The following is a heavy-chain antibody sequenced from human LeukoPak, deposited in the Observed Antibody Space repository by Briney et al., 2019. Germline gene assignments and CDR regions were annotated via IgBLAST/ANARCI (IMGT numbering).Heavy chain of an antibody. CDR1: GFTFSSYW. CDR2: INSDGSST. Sequence: GGSLRLSCAASGFTFSSYWMHWVRQAPGKGLVWVSRINSDGSSTSYADSVKGRFTISRDNAKNTLYLQMNSLRAEDTAVYYCAREYSSSSGGLDYWGQGTLVTVSS. V-gene: IGHV3-74*01. CDR3: AREYSSSSGGLDY. D-gene: IGHD6-6*01. J-gene: IGHJ4*02.